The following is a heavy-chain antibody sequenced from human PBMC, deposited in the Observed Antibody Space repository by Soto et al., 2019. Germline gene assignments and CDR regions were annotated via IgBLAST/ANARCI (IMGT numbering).Heavy chain of an antibody. J-gene: IGHJ4*02. CDR3: ARVGVYGGFDY. Sequence: QVQLVQSGAEVKRPGSSLKVSCKASGGTFSSYTISWVRQAPGQGLEWMGRIIPILGIANYAQKFQGRVTITADKSTSTAYMELSSLRSEDTAVYYCARVGVYGGFDYWGQGTLVTVSS. CDR2: IIPILGIA. D-gene: IGHD3-10*01. CDR1: GGTFSSYT. V-gene: IGHV1-69*02.